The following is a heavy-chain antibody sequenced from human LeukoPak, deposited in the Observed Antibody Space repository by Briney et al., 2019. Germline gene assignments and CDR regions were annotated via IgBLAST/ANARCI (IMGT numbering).Heavy chain of an antibody. V-gene: IGHV4-38-2*02. Sequence: SETLSLTCTVSGYSLSSGYYWGWIRQPPGKGLEWIGSIYHSGSTYYNPSLKSRVTISVDTSKNQFSLKLSSVTAADTAVYYCARSAYDYVWGSYTSGYYYYYMDVWGKGTTVTVSS. J-gene: IGHJ6*03. D-gene: IGHD3-16*01. CDR1: GYSLSSGYY. CDR2: IYHSGST. CDR3: ARSAYDYVWGSYTSGYYYYYMDV.